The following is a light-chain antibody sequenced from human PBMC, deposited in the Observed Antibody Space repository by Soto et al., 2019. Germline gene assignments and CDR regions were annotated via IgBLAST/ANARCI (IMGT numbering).Light chain of an antibody. Sequence: EIVLTQSPGTLSLSPGEIATLSCRASQSVSSSYLAWYQQKPGQAPRLLIYGASSRATGIPDRFSGSGSGTDFTLTISRLEPEDCAVYYCQQYGSSLFTFGPGTKVDIK. CDR1: QSVSSSY. J-gene: IGKJ3*01. CDR2: GAS. CDR3: QQYGSSLFT. V-gene: IGKV3-20*01.